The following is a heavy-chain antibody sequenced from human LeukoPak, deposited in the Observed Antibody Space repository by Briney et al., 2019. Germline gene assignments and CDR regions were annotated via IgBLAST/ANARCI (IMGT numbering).Heavy chain of an antibody. D-gene: IGHD3-22*01. Sequence: SETLSLTCAVYGGSFSGYYWSWIRQPPGKGLEWIGEINHSGSTNYNPSLKSRVTISVDTSKNQFSLKLSSVTAADTAVYYCARGGPSYYYDSSGYYYLDYWGQGTLVTVSS. CDR1: GGSFSGYY. J-gene: IGHJ4*02. CDR2: INHSGST. V-gene: IGHV4-34*01. CDR3: ARGGPSYYYDSSGYYYLDY.